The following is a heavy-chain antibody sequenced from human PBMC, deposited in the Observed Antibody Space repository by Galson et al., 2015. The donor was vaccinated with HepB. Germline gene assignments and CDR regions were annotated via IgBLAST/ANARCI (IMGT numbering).Heavy chain of an antibody. CDR3: ARGGAVAANDY. CDR2: INPNRGGT. D-gene: IGHD6-19*01. V-gene: IGHV1-2*06. J-gene: IGHJ4*02. Sequence: SVKVSCKASGYTFSGYYIHWVRQAPGQGLEWLGRINPNRGGTNYGKKFQGRVTMTRDTSISTAYMELNRLRSDDTAVYYCARGGAVAANDYWGQGTPVTVSS. CDR1: GYTFSGYY.